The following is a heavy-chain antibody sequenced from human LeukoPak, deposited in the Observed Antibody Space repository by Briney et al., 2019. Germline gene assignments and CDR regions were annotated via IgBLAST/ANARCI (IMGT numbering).Heavy chain of an antibody. CDR3: ARGDSGWYEYYFDY. J-gene: IGHJ4*02. D-gene: IGHD6-19*01. Sequence: ASAKVSCKASGYTFTGYYMHWVRQAPGQGLEWMGWINPNSGGTNYAQKFQGRVTMTRDTSISTAYMELSRLRSDDTAVYYCARGDSGWYEYYFDYWGQGTLVTVSS. V-gene: IGHV1-2*02. CDR2: INPNSGGT. CDR1: GYTFTGYY.